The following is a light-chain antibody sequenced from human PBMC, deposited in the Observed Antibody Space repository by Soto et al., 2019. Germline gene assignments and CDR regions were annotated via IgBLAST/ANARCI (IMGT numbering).Light chain of an antibody. V-gene: IGKV3-11*01. CDR2: DAS. J-gene: IGKJ4*01. CDR1: QSVSSC. CDR3: QQRSNWALT. Sequence: EIVLTQSPATLSLSPGARATLSCRASQSVSSCLAWYQQKPGQAPRLLIYDASNRATGIPARFSGSGSGTDFTLTISSLAPEDFAVYYCQQRSNWALTFGGGTKVEIK.